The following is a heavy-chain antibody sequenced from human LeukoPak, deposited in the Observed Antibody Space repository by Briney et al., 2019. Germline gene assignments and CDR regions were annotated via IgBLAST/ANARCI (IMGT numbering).Heavy chain of an antibody. D-gene: IGHD3-10*01. Sequence: ASVKVSCKASGYTFIGHYIHWVRQAPGQGLEWMGWINPNNGSTKYAPKFQGRVTMTRDTSISTAYMELSSLRSDDTAVYYCARVAGLCSAGSCGNWFDPWGQGTLVTVSS. CDR1: GYTFIGHY. CDR2: INPNNGST. V-gene: IGHV1-2*02. J-gene: IGHJ5*02. CDR3: ARVAGLCSAGSCGNWFDP.